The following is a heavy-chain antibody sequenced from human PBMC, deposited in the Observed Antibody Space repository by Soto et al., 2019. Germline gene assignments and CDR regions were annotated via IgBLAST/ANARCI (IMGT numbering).Heavy chain of an antibody. CDR2: IKEDGSEQ. V-gene: IGHV3-7*05. CDR1: GFTFSRKW. Sequence: EVQLVESGGGLVQPGGSLRLSCAASGFTFSRKWMSWVRQAPGKVLEWVANIKEDGSEQYYADSMKGRFTISRDNAKNSVYLRMNSLRAEDTAVYYCAKYDYWTGYGFDYWGQGTLVTVSS. D-gene: IGHD3-3*01. J-gene: IGHJ4*02. CDR3: AKYDYWTGYGFDY.